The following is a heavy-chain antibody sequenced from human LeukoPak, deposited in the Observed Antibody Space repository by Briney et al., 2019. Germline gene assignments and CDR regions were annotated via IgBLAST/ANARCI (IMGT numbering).Heavy chain of an antibody. J-gene: IGHJ4*02. CDR2: TDPIGGST. D-gene: IGHD4-11*01. CDR3: ARWTTTYLDY. CDR1: GYTFTNYY. Sequence: GASVKVSCKASGYTFTNYYIHWVRQAPGQGLEWMGITDPIGGSTNYAQKSQGRVTMTRDTSTSTVYMELSSLRSEDSAVYYCARWTTTYLDYWGQGTLVTVSS. V-gene: IGHV1-46*01.